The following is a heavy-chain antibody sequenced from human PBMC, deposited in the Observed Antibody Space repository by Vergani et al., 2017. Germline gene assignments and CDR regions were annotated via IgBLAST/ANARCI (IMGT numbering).Heavy chain of an antibody. V-gene: IGHV2-5*02. CDR2: IYWDDDK. D-gene: IGHD1-7*01. J-gene: IGHJ4*02. CDR3: AHTPPGNYXFDY. CDR1: GFSLSTSGVG. Sequence: QITLKESGPTLVKPTQTLTLTCTFSGFSLSTSGVGVGWISQPPGKALEWLALIYWDDDKLYSPSLKSRLTITKDTSKNQVVLTMTTMDPVDTSTYYCAHTPPGNYXFDYWGQGTLVTVSS.